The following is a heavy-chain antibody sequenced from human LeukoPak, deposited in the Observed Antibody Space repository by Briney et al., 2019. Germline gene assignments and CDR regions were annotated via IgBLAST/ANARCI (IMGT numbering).Heavy chain of an antibody. CDR3: AKEGDTALVTGYFDL. CDR2: IIPIFGTA. D-gene: IGHD5-18*01. J-gene: IGHJ2*01. CDR1: GGTFGSYV. V-gene: IGHV1-69*13. Sequence: SVKVSCKASGGTFGSYVISWVRQAPGQGLEWMGGIIPIFGTARYAQKFQGRLTITADESTSTVYMEMSSLRSEDTAMYYCAKEGDTALVTGYFDLWGRGTLVTVSA.